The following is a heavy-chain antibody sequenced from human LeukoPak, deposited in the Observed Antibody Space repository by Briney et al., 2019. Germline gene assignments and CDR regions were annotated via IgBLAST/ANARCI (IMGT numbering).Heavy chain of an antibody. CDR3: ARGYCSGGSCYGWFDP. Sequence: ASVKVSCKASGYTFTGYYMHWVRQAPGQGLEWMGWINPNSGGTNYAQKFQGWVTMTRDMSISTAYMELSRLRSDDTAVYYCARGYCSGGSCYGWFDPWGQGTLVTVSS. CDR2: INPNSGGT. CDR1: GYTFTGYY. V-gene: IGHV1-2*04. D-gene: IGHD2-15*01. J-gene: IGHJ5*02.